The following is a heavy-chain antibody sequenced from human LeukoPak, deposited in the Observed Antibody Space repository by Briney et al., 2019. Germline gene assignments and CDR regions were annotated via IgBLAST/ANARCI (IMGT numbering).Heavy chain of an antibody. D-gene: IGHD6-13*01. V-gene: IGHV4-59*01. CDR1: GGSIRSYY. J-gene: IGHJ5*02. CDR2: IYYSGST. CDR3: ARVSLAANWFDP. Sequence: SETLSLTWTVSGGSIRSYYWSWGRQPPGKGLEWVGYIYYSGSTNYNPSLKSRVTISVDTSKNQFSLKLSSVTAADTAVYYCARVSLAANWFDPWGQGTLVTVSS.